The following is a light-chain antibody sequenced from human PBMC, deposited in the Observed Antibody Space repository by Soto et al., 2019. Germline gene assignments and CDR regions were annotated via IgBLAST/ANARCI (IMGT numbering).Light chain of an antibody. J-gene: IGKJ1*01. Sequence: DIQMTQSPSTLSASVGDRVTITCRASQSISSWLAWYQQKPGKAPKLLIYKAYSLESGVPLRFSGSGAGTEFPLTISSMQPDDFATYYCQQYNSYWTFGQGTKVEIK. V-gene: IGKV1-5*03. CDR3: QQYNSYWT. CDR2: KAY. CDR1: QSISSW.